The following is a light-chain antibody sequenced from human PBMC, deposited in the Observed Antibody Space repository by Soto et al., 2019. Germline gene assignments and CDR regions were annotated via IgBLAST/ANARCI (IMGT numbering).Light chain of an antibody. CDR2: GAS. CDR3: QQYGSSPPNT. J-gene: IGKJ2*01. CDR1: QSVSSSY. V-gene: IGKV3-20*01. Sequence: EIVLTQSPGTLSLSRGERATLSCRASQSVSSSYLAWYQQKPGQAPRVLIYGASSRATGIPDRFSGSGSGTDFTLTISRLEPEDFAVYYCQQYGSSPPNTFGQGTKLEIK.